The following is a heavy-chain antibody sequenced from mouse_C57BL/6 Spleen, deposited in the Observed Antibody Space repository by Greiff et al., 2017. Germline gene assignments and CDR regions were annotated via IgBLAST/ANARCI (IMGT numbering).Heavy chain of an antibody. D-gene: IGHD2-1*01. CDR3: TYCNYVGYAMDY. Sequence: QVQLKESGAELVRPGASVTLSCKASGYTFTDYEMHWVKQTPVHGLEWIGAIDPETGGTDYNQKFKGKAILTADKSSSTAYMELRSLTSEDSAVYYCTYCNYVGYAMDYWGQGTSVTVSS. V-gene: IGHV1-15*01. CDR1: GYTFTDYE. CDR2: IDPETGGT. J-gene: IGHJ4*01.